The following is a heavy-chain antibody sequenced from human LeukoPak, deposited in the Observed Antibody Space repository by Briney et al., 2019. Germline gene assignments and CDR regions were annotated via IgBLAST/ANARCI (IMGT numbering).Heavy chain of an antibody. J-gene: IGHJ4*02. CDR3: ASGIFDDYGDYDRGDYFDH. V-gene: IGHV4-39*02. CDR2: IYYSGLT. D-gene: IGHD4-17*01. Sequence: SETLSLTCTVSGASISSSSSSWGWVRQPPGKGPEWIGSIYYSGLTYDNPSLKSRVSISVDPSKTHFSLKVSSVTAADTAVYYCASGIFDDYGDYDRGDYFDHWGQGSLVTVYS. CDR1: GASISSSSSS.